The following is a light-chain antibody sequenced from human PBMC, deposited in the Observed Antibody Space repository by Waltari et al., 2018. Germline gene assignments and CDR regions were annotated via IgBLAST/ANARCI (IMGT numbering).Light chain of an antibody. Sequence: QSALTQPASVSGSPGQSITISCTGTSSDVGGYNYVSWYQQHPAKAPKLKIYDVSKRPSGVSNRFSGSKAGNAASLTICGLQAEDEADYYCSSYTSSSAWVFGGGTKLTVL. CDR1: SSDVGGYNY. J-gene: IGLJ3*02. V-gene: IGLV2-14*01. CDR3: SSYTSSSAWV. CDR2: DVS.